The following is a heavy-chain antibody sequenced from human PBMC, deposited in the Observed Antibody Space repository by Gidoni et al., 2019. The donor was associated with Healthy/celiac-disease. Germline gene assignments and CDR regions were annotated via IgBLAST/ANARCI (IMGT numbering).Heavy chain of an antibody. CDR1: DYSISSGSD. J-gene: IGHJ3*02. D-gene: IGHD2-15*01. Sequence: QVHLQESGPGLVKPSATLSLTCTVSDYSISSGSDWGWIRQPPGKGLEWIGSIYHSGSTYYNPSLKSRVTISVDTYKNQFALKLSSVTAADTAVYYCASGGSNDAFDIWGQGKMVTVSS. CDR2: IYHSGST. V-gene: IGHV4-38-2*02. CDR3: ASGGSNDAFDI.